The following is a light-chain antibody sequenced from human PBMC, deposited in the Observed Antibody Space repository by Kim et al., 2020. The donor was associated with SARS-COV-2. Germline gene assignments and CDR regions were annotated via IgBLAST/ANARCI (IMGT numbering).Light chain of an antibody. CDR3: QAWDSSTWV. CDR1: KLGDKY. J-gene: IGLJ3*02. CDR2: QDS. V-gene: IGLV3-1*01. Sequence: SYELTQPPSVSVSPGQTASITCSGDKLGDKYACWYQQKPGQSPVLDIYQDSKRPSGIPERFSGSNSGNTATLTISGTQAMDEADYYCQAWDSSTWVFGGG.